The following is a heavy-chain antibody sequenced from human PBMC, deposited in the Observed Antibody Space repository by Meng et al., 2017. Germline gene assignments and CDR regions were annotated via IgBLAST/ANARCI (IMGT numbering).Heavy chain of an antibody. D-gene: IGHD4-17*01. V-gene: IGHV4-38-2*01. CDR2: IHHSGST. J-gene: IGHJ6*02. CDR3: ARAGDGDYGVYYYYYGMDV. Sequence: SETLSLTCAVSGYSISSGYYWGWIRQPPGKGLEWIGSIHHSGSTYYNPSLKSRVTISVDTSKNQFSLKLSSMTAADTAVYYCARAGDGDYGVYYYYYGMDVWGQGTTVTVSS. CDR1: GYSISSGYY.